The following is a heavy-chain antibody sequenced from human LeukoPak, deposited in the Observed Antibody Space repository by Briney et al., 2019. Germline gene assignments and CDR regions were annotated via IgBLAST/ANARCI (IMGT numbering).Heavy chain of an antibody. V-gene: IGHV1-69*13. CDR3: ARGRYYYGSGSYNYFFDY. D-gene: IGHD3-10*01. CDR2: NIPIFGTA. Sequence: ASVKVSCKASGGTFSSYAISWVRQAPGQGLEWMGGNIPIFGTANYAQKFQGRVTITADESTSTAYMELSSLRSEDTAVYYCARGRYYYGSGSYNYFFDYWGQGTLVTVSS. CDR1: GGTFSSYA. J-gene: IGHJ4*02.